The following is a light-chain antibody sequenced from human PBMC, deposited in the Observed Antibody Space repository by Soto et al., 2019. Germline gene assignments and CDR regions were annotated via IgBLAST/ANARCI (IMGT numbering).Light chain of an antibody. Sequence: SYELTQPPSVSVSPGQTATISCSGDKLGDKYACWYQQKPGQSPVLVIYEDAKRPSGIPERFSGSNSGSTATLTISGTQTMDEADYYCQTWDSGSGWVFGTGTKVTVL. CDR2: EDA. CDR1: KLGDKY. J-gene: IGLJ1*01. CDR3: QTWDSGSGWV. V-gene: IGLV3-1*01.